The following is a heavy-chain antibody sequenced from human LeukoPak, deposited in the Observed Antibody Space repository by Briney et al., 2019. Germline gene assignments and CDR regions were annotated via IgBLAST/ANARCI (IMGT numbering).Heavy chain of an antibody. CDR2: IYNSGST. V-gene: IGHV4-4*07. Sequence: SETLSLTCTVSGGSISRYYLSWLRQPARKGREWIGRIYNSGSTNYNPSLKSRVTMSVDTSKNQFSLKLSSVTAADTAVYYCAGGFLEWYLDYWGQGTLVTVSS. D-gene: IGHD3-3*01. J-gene: IGHJ4*02. CDR1: GGSISRYY. CDR3: AGGFLEWYLDY.